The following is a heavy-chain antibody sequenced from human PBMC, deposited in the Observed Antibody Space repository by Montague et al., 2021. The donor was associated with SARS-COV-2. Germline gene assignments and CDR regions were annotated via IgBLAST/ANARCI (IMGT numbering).Heavy chain of an antibody. CDR2: IYYGGNN. D-gene: IGHD4-11*01. V-gene: IGHV4-39*02. CDR3: ARTVGSDDAFDV. Sequence: SETLSLTCTVSGGSITSSTYYWGWIRQPPGKGLEWIVSIYYGGNNFYNSSLMSRVAISVDTSKNHFSLKLSSVTAADTAVYYCARTVGSDDAFDVWGQGTMVTVYS. CDR1: GGSITSSTYY. J-gene: IGHJ3*01.